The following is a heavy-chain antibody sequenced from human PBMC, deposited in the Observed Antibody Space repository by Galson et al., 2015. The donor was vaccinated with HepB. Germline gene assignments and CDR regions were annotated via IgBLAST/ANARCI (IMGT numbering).Heavy chain of an antibody. Sequence: SLRLSCAASGFTFSSYAMHWVRQAPGKGLEWVAVISYDGSNKYYADSVKGRFTISRDNSKNTLYLQMNSLRAEDTAVYYCARGEKGYSYGCIDYWGQGTLVTVSS. CDR2: ISYDGSNK. V-gene: IGHV3-30*04. D-gene: IGHD5-18*01. J-gene: IGHJ4*02. CDR1: GFTFSSYA. CDR3: ARGEKGYSYGCIDY.